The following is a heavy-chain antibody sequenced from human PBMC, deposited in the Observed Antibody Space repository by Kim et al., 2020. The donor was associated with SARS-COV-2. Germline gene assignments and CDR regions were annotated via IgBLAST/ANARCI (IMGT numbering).Heavy chain of an antibody. V-gene: IGHV3-48*03. CDR3: ARDAPLGQQLVPYYYYYMDV. J-gene: IGHJ6*03. CDR2: ISSSGSTI. D-gene: IGHD6-13*01. CDR1: GFTFSSYE. Sequence: GGSLRLSCAASGFTFSSYEMNWVRQAPGKGLEWVSYISSSGSTIYYADSVKGRFTISRDNAKNSLYLQMNSLRAEDTAVYYCARDAPLGQQLVPYYYYYMDVWGKGTTVTVSS.